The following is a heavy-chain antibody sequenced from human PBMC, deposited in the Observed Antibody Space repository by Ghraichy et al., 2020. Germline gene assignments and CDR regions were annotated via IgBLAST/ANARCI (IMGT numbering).Heavy chain of an antibody. CDR1: GFTFSGYA. V-gene: IGHV3-23*01. J-gene: IGHJ6*03. Sequence: GGSLRLSCAASGFTFSGYAMTWVRQAPGKGLEWVSAISDSGTITFYADSVKGRFTISRDNSKNTLYLQANSLRAEDTALYYCARDRRRPSYYYLDVWGRGTTVTVSS. CDR3: ARDRRRPSYYYLDV. CDR2: ISDSGTIT.